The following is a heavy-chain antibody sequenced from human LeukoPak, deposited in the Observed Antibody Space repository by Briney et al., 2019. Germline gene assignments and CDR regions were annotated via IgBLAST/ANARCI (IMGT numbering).Heavy chain of an antibody. Sequence: GGSLRLSCAASGFTFSSYGMSWVRQAPGKGLEWVSAISGSGGSTYYADSVKGRFTISRDNTKNTLYLQMNSLRAEDTAVYYCANWGYYYGSGSYFYYFDYWGQGTLVTVSS. J-gene: IGHJ4*02. V-gene: IGHV3-23*01. CDR2: ISGSGGST. CDR1: GFTFSSYG. D-gene: IGHD3-10*01. CDR3: ANWGYYYGSGSYFYYFDY.